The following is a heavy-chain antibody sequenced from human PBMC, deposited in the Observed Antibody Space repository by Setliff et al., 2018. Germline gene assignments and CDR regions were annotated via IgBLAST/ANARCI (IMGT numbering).Heavy chain of an antibody. CDR3: AGVHWTTNWFLHY. CDR1: GFTFSSYG. J-gene: IGHJ4*01. V-gene: IGHV3-30*02. Sequence: PGGSLRLSCAASGFTFSSYGMHWVRQAPGKGLEWVAFIRYDGSNKDYADSVKGRFTISRDNSKNAVYLQMNSLRAEDTAEYYCAGVHWTTNWFLHYWGQGTLVTVSS. D-gene: IGHD7-27*01. CDR2: IRYDGSNK.